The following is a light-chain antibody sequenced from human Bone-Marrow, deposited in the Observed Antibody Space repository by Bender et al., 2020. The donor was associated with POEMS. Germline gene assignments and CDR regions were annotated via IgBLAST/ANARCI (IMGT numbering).Light chain of an antibody. V-gene: IGLV2-11*01. CDR3: CSYAGRSVWV. J-gene: IGLJ3*02. CDR2: DVS. Sequence: QSALTQPASVSGSPGQSVTISCTGSNNDVGGYNYVSWYQQHPGKAPKLILYDVSERPSGVPDRFSGSKSGNTASLTISGLQAEDEAHYYCCSYAGRSVWVFGGGTKLTVL. CDR1: NNDVGGYNY.